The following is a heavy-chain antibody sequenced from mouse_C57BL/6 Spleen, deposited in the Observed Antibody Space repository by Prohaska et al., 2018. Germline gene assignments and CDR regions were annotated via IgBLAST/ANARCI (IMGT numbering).Heavy chain of an antibody. CDR3: ERGSL. CDR1: GYTFTSYW. CDR2: IEPSDSET. J-gene: IGHJ3*02. V-gene: IGHV1-52*01. Sequence: QVQLQQPGAELVRPGSSVKLSCKASGYTFTSYWMHWVKQRPIQGLEWIGIIEPSDSETHYNLKFKDNATLTVDKSSSTEYMQLSSMRSEDDVVCYCERGSLWGQGTLVTVSA.